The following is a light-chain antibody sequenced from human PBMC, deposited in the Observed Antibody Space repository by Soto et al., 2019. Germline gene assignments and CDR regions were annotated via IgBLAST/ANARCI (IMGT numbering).Light chain of an antibody. CDR2: GND. J-gene: IGLJ1*01. CDR3: AAGDDSLNAFV. Sequence: QSVLTQPPSASGTPGQRVTISCSGSSSNIGGSTVNWYQQLPGTAPKLLIYGNDQRPSGIPDRFSGSTSASSSSVAISGLQSDDEADYYCAAGDDSLNAFVFGTGTKLTVL. CDR1: SSNIGGST. V-gene: IGLV1-44*01.